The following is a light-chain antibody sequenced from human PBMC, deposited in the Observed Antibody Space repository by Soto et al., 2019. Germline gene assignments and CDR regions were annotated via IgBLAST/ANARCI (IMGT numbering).Light chain of an antibody. Sequence: QSALTQPASVSGSPGESITISCTGSSSDIGTTDFVSWHQQHPGKAPKVVIYEVTNRPSGVSNRFSGSKSGNTASLTISGLPADDEADYYCSSYTVGDPKFGGGTKLTGL. CDR1: SSDIGTTDF. CDR2: EVT. CDR3: SSYTVGDPK. J-gene: IGLJ2*01. V-gene: IGLV2-14*01.